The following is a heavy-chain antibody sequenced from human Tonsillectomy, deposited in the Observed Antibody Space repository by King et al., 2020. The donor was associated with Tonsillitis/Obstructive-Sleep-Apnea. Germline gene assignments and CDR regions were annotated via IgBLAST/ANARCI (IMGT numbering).Heavy chain of an antibody. CDR1: GFTFIDYY. J-gene: IGHJ6*03. Sequence: VQLVESGGGLVEPGGSLRLSCAASGFTFIDYYMTWIRQAPGKGLEWISYISPSGTTIYYIDSVEGRFTISRDNAKNSLYLQMNSLRAEDTAVYYCARIRSGYYYYMDVWGKGTTVTVSS. CDR2: ISPSGTTI. D-gene: IGHD3-10*01. V-gene: IGHV3-11*01. CDR3: ARIRSGYYYYMDV.